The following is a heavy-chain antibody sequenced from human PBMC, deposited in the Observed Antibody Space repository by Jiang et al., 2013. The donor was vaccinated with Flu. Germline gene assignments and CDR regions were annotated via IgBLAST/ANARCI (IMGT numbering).Heavy chain of an antibody. V-gene: IGHV1-3*01. CDR3: ARGIWSGTKQGYYFDF. Sequence: YTFTNYAMQWVRQAPGQRLEWMGWINAGDGRTKYSQNFQDRVTISRDTSASTAYMELSSLRFEDTAVYYCARGIWSGTKQGYYFDFWGQGSLVTVSS. CDR1: YTFTNYA. CDR2: INAGDGRT. D-gene: IGHD3-3*01. J-gene: IGHJ4*02.